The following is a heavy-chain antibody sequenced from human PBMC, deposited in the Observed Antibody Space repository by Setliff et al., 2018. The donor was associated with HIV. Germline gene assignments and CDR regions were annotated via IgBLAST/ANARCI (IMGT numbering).Heavy chain of an antibody. CDR1: GYTFTSYS. V-gene: IGHV1-3*01. CDR2: INAGNGNT. Sequence: GASVKVSCKASGYTFTSYSMHWVRQAPGQRLEWMGWINAGNGNTKYSQKFQDRVTITRDISAITAYMELSSLRSEDTAVYYCARDEVPRGYSYGYFQNYWGQGTLVTVSS. D-gene: IGHD5-18*01. CDR3: ARDEVPRGYSYGYFQNY. J-gene: IGHJ4*02.